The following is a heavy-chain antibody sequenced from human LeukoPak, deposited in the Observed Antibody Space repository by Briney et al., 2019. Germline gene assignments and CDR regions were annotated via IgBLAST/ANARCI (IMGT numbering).Heavy chain of an antibody. CDR2: INPNSGGT. J-gene: IGHJ4*02. CDR1: GYTFTGYY. Sequence: ASVKVSCKASGYTFTGYYMHWVRQAPGQGLEWMGWINPNSGGTNYAQKFQGRVTVTRDTSISTAYMELSRLRSDDTAVYYCARDGMVVGKADYWGQGTLVTVSS. V-gene: IGHV1-2*02. CDR3: ARDGMVVGKADY. D-gene: IGHD2-15*01.